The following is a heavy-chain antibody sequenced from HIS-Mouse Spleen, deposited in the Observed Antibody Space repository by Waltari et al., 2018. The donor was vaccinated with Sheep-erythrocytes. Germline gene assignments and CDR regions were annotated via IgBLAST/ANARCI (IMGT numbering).Heavy chain of an antibody. D-gene: IGHD1-26*01. CDR1: GFTFSSYS. V-gene: IGHV3-21*01. Sequence: AASGFTFSSYSMNWVRQAPGKGLEWASSISSSSSYIYYADSVKGRFTISRDNAKNSLYLQMNSLRAEDTAVYYCARVASGATFDYWGQGTLVTVSS. CDR3: ARVASGATFDY. J-gene: IGHJ4*02. CDR2: ISSSSSYI.